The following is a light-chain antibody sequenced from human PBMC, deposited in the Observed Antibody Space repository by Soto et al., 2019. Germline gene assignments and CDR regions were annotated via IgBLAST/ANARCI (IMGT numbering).Light chain of an antibody. CDR2: EVY. J-gene: IGKJ1*01. CDR1: QSLKHSDGNTY. Sequence: DVVMTQSPLSLPVTLGQPASISCRSSQSLKHSDGNTYLNWFQQRPGQSPRRLIYEVYDRDSGVPDRFSGSGSGTDFTLKISRVEAEDVGVYYCMQGTHWPWTFGQGTEVEVK. V-gene: IGKV2-30*02. CDR3: MQGTHWPWT.